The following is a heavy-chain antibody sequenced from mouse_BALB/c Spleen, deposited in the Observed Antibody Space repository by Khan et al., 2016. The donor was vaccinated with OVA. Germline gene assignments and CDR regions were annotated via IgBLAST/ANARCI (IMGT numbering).Heavy chain of an antibody. CDR3: TRDRIDY. J-gene: IGHJ2*01. CDR2: INPTSGYT. CDR1: GYTFTTYW. V-gene: IGHV1-7*01. Sequence: QVQLKQSGAERAKPGASVKMSCKASGYTFTTYWMHWVKQTPGQGLEWIGYINPTSGYTDYNEKFKDRATLSADKSSSTAYMQLSSLTSEDSAVYYCTRDRIDYWGQGTTLTVSS.